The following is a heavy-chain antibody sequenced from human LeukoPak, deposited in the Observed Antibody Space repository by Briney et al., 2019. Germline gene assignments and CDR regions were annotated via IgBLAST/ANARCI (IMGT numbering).Heavy chain of an antibody. Sequence: ASVKVSCKAAGYTFTSYYIHWVRQATGQGLEWMGWMNPNSGNTGYAQKFQGRVTMTRNTSISTAYMELSSLRSEDTAVYYCARAPANKRITMIVVVARGMYYFDYWGQGTLVTVSS. CDR3: ARAPANKRITMIVVVARGMYYFDY. J-gene: IGHJ4*02. CDR2: MNPNSGNT. CDR1: GYTFTSYY. V-gene: IGHV1-8*01. D-gene: IGHD3-22*01.